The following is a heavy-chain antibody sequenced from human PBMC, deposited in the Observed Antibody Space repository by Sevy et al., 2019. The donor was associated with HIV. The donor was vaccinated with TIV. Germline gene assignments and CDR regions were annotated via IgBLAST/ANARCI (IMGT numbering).Heavy chain of an antibody. CDR3: AREAGSSSFDY. CDR2: FYNGDST. Sequence: GGSLRLSCAATGFTVTRNYMSWVRQGPGKGLEWVSGFYNGDSTQYADSVKGRFTISRVKSNNTLYLQMDSLRAEDTAVYYCAREAGSSSFDYWGQGTLVTVSS. V-gene: IGHV3-53*01. CDR1: GFTVTRNY. J-gene: IGHJ4*02. D-gene: IGHD6-13*01.